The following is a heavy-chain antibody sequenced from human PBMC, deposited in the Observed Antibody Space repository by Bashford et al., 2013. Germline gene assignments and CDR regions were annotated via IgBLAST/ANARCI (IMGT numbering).Heavy chain of an antibody. Sequence: WVRQAPGQGLEWMGIINPSGGSTSYAQKFQGRVTMTRDTSTSTAYMELRSLRSDDTAVYYCAREDPAAITNQFDYWGQGTPVTVSS. V-gene: IGHV1-46*01. J-gene: IGHJ4*02. CDR3: AREDPAAITNQFDY. CDR2: INPSGGST. D-gene: IGHD2-2*02.